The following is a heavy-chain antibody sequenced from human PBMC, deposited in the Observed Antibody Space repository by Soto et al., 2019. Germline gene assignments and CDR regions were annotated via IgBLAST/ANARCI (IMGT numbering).Heavy chain of an antibody. V-gene: IGHV3-30*03. D-gene: IGHD3-9*01. J-gene: IGHJ4*02. Sequence: QVQLVESGGGVVQPGRSLRLSCAASGFTFSSYGMHWVRQAPGKGLEWVAVISYDGSNKYYADSVKGRFTISRDNSKNTLYLQMNSLRAEDTAVYYCARDDGFYDILTGYSILDYWGQGTLVTVSS. CDR3: ARDDGFYDILTGYSILDY. CDR2: ISYDGSNK. CDR1: GFTFSSYG.